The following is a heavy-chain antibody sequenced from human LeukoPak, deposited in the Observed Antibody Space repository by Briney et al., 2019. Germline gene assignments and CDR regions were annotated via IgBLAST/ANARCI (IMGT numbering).Heavy chain of an antibody. J-gene: IGHJ4*02. CDR3: ASTMSSRSGWDFDY. D-gene: IGHD6-19*01. Sequence: SETLSLTCTVSGGSISSYYWSWIRQPPGEGLEWIGYIYYSGSTNYNPSLKSRVTISVDSSKNQFSLKLSPVTAADTAVYYCASTMSSRSGWDFDYWGQGTLVTVSS. V-gene: IGHV4-59*01. CDR1: GGSISSYY. CDR2: IYYSGST.